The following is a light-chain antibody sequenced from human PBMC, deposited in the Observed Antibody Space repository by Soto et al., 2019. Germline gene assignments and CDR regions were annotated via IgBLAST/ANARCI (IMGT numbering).Light chain of an antibody. CDR3: QQYYSYPPT. CDR1: QGISSY. Sequence: AIRMTQSPSSLSASTGDRVTITCRASQGISSYLAWYQQKPGKAPKLLIYAASTLQSGVPSRLSGSGSGTDFNLTISSLQSEDFATYYCQQYYSYPPTSGQGTKLEIK. V-gene: IGKV1-8*01. J-gene: IGKJ2*01. CDR2: AAS.